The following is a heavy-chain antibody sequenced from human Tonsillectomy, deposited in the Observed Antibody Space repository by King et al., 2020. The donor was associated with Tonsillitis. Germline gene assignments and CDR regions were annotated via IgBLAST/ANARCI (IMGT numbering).Heavy chain of an antibody. D-gene: IGHD3-10*01. J-gene: IGHJ4*02. CDR3: ASVVRGVIF. CDR2: MYNSGST. V-gene: IGHV4-31*03. CDR1: GGSISSGGSY. Sequence: VQLQESGPGLVKPSQTLSLTCTVSGGSISSGGSYWGWIRQHPVKGLEWIGYMYNSGSTYYTPSLKSRITISADTSKNQFSLKLSSVTAADTAVYYCASVVRGVIFWGQGTLVTVSS.